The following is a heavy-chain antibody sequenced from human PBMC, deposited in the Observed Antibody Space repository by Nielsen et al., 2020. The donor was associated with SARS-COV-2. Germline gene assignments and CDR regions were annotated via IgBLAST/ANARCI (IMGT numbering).Heavy chain of an antibody. Sequence: GESLKISCAASGFTFSSYGMHWVRQAPGKGLEWVAVISYDGSNKYYADSVKGRFTISRDNAKNSLYLQMNSLRAEDTALYHCARNYYDSSGYYSYFDLWGRGTLVTVSS. J-gene: IGHJ2*01. D-gene: IGHD3-22*01. V-gene: IGHV3-30*03. CDR1: GFTFSSYG. CDR3: ARNYYDSSGYYSYFDL. CDR2: ISYDGSNK.